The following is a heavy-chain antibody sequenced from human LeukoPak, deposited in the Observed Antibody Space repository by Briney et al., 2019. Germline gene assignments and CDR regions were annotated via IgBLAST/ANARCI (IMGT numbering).Heavy chain of an antibody. D-gene: IGHD3-9*01. CDR3: AAPDYDILTGYSVDFDY. J-gene: IGHJ4*02. CDR1: GFTFSSYA. CDR2: ISCSGGST. V-gene: IGHV3-23*01. Sequence: GGSLRLSCAASGFTFSSYAMSWVRQAPGKGLEWVSAISCSGGSTYYADSVKGRFTISRDNSKNTLYLQMNSLRAEDTAVYYCAAPDYDILTGYSVDFDYWGQGTMVTVSS.